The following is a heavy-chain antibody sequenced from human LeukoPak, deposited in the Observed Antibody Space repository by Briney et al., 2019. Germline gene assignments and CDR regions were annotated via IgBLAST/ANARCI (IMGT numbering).Heavy chain of an antibody. D-gene: IGHD6-19*01. CDR2: IFYSGTT. V-gene: IGHV4-39*07. J-gene: IGHJ4*02. CDR3: ARIAVAGGFDY. Sequence: SETLSLTCSVSGDSISSSSYYWGWIRQPPGKGLEWIGTIFYSGTTYYSPSLKSRVTISVDTSKNQFSLKLSSVTAADTAVYYCARIAVAGGFDYWGQGTLVTVSS. CDR1: GDSISSSSYY.